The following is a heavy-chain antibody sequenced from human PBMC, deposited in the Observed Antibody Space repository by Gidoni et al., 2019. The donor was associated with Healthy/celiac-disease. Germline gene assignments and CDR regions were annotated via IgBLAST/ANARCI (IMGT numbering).Heavy chain of an antibody. CDR2: IYPGDSDT. CDR3: ARSYYDSSGSSTSDY. CDR1: EYSFTSYW. J-gene: IGHJ4*02. Sequence: EVQLVQSGAEVKKPGESLKISCKGSEYSFTSYWIGWVRQMPGKGLEWMGIIYPGDSDTRYSPSFQGQVTISADKSISTAYLQWSSLKASDTAMYYCARSYYDSSGSSTSDYWGQGTLVTVSS. D-gene: IGHD3-22*01. V-gene: IGHV5-51*01.